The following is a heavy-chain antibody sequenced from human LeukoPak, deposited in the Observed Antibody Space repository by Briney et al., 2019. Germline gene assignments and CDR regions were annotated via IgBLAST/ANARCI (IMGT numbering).Heavy chain of an antibody. J-gene: IGHJ4*02. CDR2: ISSSSSYI. Sequence: GSLRLSCAASGFTFSSYSMNWVRQAPGKGLEWVLSISSSSSYIYYAASVKGRFTISRDNAKNSLYLKMNSVRAEDPAVYYCAITSISIFDLEYWGQGTLVTVSS. V-gene: IGHV3-21*01. CDR3: AITSISIFDLEY. CDR1: GFTFSSYS. D-gene: IGHD3-3*01.